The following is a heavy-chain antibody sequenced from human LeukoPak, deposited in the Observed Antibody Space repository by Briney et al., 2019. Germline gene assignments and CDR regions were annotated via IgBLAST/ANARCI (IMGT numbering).Heavy chain of an antibody. CDR2: IWYDGSNK. Sequence: GGSLRLSCAASGFTFSSYGMHWVRQAPGKGLEWVAVIWYDGSNKYYADSVKGRFTISRGNSKNTLYLQMSSLRAEDTAVYYCARDRIYHYFDYWGQGTLVTVSS. CDR1: GFTFSSYG. CDR3: ARDRIYHYFDY. J-gene: IGHJ4*02. D-gene: IGHD5/OR15-5a*01. V-gene: IGHV3-33*01.